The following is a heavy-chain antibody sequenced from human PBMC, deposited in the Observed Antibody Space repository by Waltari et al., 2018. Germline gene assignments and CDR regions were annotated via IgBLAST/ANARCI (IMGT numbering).Heavy chain of an antibody. CDR3: VTMGLAHAFDI. V-gene: IGHV3-7*01. CDR2: IKPDGREK. CDR1: GFTFSNYW. Sequence: EVQLAESGGGLVQPGGSLRLSCVVSGFTFSNYWMSWGRQGPGKGREWVGNIKPDGREKDYMDSLKGRFTLSRDNAKNSMYLQMNSLRAEDTAVYYCVTMGLAHAFDIWGQGTVVTVSP. D-gene: IGHD3-9*01. J-gene: IGHJ3*02.